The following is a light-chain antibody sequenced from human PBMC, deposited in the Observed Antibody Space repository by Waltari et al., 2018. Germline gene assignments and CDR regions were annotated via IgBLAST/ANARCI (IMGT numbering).Light chain of an antibody. CDR2: SAS. V-gene: IGKV1-6*01. CDR3: LQDYNYPFT. Sequence: AIQMTQFPTSLSASVGDRVTITCRASEFIRNDVGWYQQQPGKAPHLLIYSASNLHGGVPSRFSGSGSGTDFTLTISSLQPEDFATYYCLQDYNYPFTFGQGTKLEIK. J-gene: IGKJ2*01. CDR1: EFIRND.